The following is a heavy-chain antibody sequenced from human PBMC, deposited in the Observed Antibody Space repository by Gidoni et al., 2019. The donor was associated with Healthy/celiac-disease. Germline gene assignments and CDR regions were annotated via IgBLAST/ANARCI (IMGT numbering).Heavy chain of an antibody. D-gene: IGHD1-26*01. CDR1: GGSFSDYY. CDR2: INHSGST. J-gene: IGHJ2*01. V-gene: IGHV4-34*01. CDR3: ARVEPDSSWWYFDL. Sequence: QVQLQQWGAGLLKPSETLSLTCAVYGGSFSDYYWSWIRQPPGKGLEWIGEINHSGSTNYNPSLKSRVTISVDTSKNQFSLKLSSVTAADTAVYYCARVEPDSSWWYFDLWGRGTLVTVSS.